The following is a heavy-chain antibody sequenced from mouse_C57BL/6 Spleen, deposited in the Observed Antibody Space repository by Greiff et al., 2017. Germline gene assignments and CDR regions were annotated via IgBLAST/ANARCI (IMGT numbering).Heavy chain of an antibody. J-gene: IGHJ1*03. CDR1: GYTFTSYW. CDR2: IDPSDSYT. D-gene: IGHD3-3*01. V-gene: IGHV1-50*01. CDR3: ARRGRSYFDV. Sequence: QVQLQQPGAELVKPGASVKLSCKASGYTFTSYWMQWVKQRPGQGLEWIGEIDPSDSYTNYNQKFKGKATLTVDTSSSTAYMQLSSLTSEDSAVYYCARRGRSYFDVWGTGTTVTVSS.